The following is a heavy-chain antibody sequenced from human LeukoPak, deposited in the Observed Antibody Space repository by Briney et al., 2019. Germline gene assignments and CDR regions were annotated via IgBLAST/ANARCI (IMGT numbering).Heavy chain of an antibody. D-gene: IGHD3-10*01. Sequence: SETLSLTCAVSGGSISSGGHSWSWIRQPPGKGLEWIGYIYHSGSTYYNPSLKSRVTISVDRSKNQFSLKLSSVTAADTAVYYCARERITMVRGVTDNWFDPWGQGTLVTVSS. V-gene: IGHV4-30-2*01. J-gene: IGHJ5*02. CDR1: GGSISSGGHS. CDR3: ARERITMVRGVTDNWFDP. CDR2: IYHSGST.